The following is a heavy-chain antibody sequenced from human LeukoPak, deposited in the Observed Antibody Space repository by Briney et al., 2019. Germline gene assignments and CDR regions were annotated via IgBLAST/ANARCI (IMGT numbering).Heavy chain of an antibody. CDR1: GFNFDDYT. J-gene: IGHJ4*02. CDR2: ISWNSDFI. D-gene: IGHD6-19*01. CDR3: VKRRGVAGSPDY. Sequence: GGSLRLSCAASGFNFDDYTMHWVRQPPGKGLEWVSGISWNSDFIVYGDSVKGRFTISRDNSKNTLYLQMNSLRADDTAVYYCVKRRGVAGSPDYWGQGTLVTVSS. V-gene: IGHV3-9*01.